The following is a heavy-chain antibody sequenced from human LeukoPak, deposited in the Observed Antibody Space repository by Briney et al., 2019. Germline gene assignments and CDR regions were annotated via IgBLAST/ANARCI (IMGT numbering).Heavy chain of an antibody. Sequence: GGSLGLSCAASGFTFSSYAMHWVRQAPGKGLEYVSTISSNGGSTYYADSVKDRFTISRDNSKNTLYLHMGSLRGEDMSVYYCARGGATMVRGVISRYFDYWGQGTLVTVSS. D-gene: IGHD3-10*01. J-gene: IGHJ4*02. V-gene: IGHV3-64*02. CDR1: GFTFSSYA. CDR2: ISSNGGST. CDR3: ARGGATMVRGVISRYFDY.